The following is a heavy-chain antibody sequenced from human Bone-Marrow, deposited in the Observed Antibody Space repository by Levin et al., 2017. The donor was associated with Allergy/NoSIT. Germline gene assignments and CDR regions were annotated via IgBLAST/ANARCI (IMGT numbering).Heavy chain of an antibody. J-gene: IGHJ5*01. Sequence: SETLSLTCTVSGGSISSSSYYWAWLRQPPGKALEWIGSMHYSGRRNYKPSLRSRVTISVDTSKNYFSLRLSSVTAEDTAVYYCVRHCPCIIDSCYFDSWGQGTLVTVSS. D-gene: IGHD2-2*01. CDR3: VRHCPCIIDSCYFDS. CDR2: MHYSGRR. CDR1: GGSISSSSYY. V-gene: IGHV4-39*01.